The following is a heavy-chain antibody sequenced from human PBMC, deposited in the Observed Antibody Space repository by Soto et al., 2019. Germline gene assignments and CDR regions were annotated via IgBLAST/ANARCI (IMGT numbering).Heavy chain of an antibody. J-gene: IGHJ6*03. Sequence: ASVKVSCKASGYTFTSYGISWVRQAPGQGLEWMGWISAYNGNTNYAQKLQGRVTMTTDTSTSTAYMELRSLRSDDTAMYYCARVVPAAIYYYYYMDVWGKGTTVTVSS. CDR3: ARVVPAAIYYYYYMDV. CDR2: ISAYNGNT. D-gene: IGHD2-2*01. V-gene: IGHV1-18*01. CDR1: GYTFTSYG.